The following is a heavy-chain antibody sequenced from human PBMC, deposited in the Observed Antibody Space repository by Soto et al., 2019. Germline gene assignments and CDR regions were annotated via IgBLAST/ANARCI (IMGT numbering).Heavy chain of an antibody. J-gene: IGHJ3*02. Sequence: GGSLRLSCAASGFMFSTYAMNWVRQAPGKGLEWISANSSSGESTYYADSVRGRFSISRDNSINTLYLQMRSLRPEDTAVYYCAHPRGYGVFDAVDIWGQGTMVTVSS. V-gene: IGHV3-23*01. CDR1: GFMFSTYA. D-gene: IGHD4-17*01. CDR2: NSSSGEST. CDR3: AHPRGYGVFDAVDI.